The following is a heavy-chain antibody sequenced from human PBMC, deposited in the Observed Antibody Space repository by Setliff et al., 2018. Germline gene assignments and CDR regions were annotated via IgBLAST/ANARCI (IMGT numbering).Heavy chain of an antibody. CDR3: ARDRFDSAIDY. D-gene: IGHD3-16*01. Sequence: PSETLSLTCTVSGGSISSSSYYWSWIRQPAGQGLEWIGQIYTSWSTNYNPSLKSRVTISVDTSKNQFSLKLSSVAAADTAVYYCARDRFDSAIDYWGQGTLVTVSS. V-gene: IGHV4-61*09. J-gene: IGHJ4*02. CDR1: GGSISSSSYY. CDR2: IYTSWST.